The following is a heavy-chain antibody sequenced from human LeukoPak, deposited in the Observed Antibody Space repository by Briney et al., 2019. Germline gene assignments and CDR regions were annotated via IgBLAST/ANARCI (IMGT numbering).Heavy chain of an antibody. CDR3: ARDPGSMITFGGVIEQYNWFDP. D-gene: IGHD3-16*02. V-gene: IGHV1-2*02. CDR2: INPNSGGT. J-gene: IGHJ5*02. Sequence: GASVKVSCKASGYTFTGYYMHWVRQAPGQGLEGMGWINPNSGGTNYAQKFQGRVTMTRDTSISTAYMELSRLRSDDTAVYYCARDPGSMITFGGVIEQYNWFDPWGQGTLVTVSS. CDR1: GYTFTGYY.